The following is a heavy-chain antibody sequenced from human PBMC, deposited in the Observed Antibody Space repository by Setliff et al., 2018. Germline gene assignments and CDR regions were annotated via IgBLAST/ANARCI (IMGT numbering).Heavy chain of an antibody. J-gene: IGHJ6*03. V-gene: IGHV1-3*01. CDR1: GYTFTSYA. Sequence: ASVKVSCKASGYTFTSYAMHWVRQAPGQRLEWMGWVNAGNGNTKYSQKFQGRVTITRDTSANTAYMELCSLRSEDTAVYYCARAYSYYYYYMDVWGKGTTVTVSS. CDR2: VNAGNGNT. D-gene: IGHD4-4*01. CDR3: ARAYSYYYYYMDV.